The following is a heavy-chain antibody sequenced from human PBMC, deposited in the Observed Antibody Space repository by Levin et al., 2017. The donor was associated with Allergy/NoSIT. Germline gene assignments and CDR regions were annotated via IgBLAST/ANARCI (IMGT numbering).Heavy chain of an antibody. CDR2: ISYDGSNK. D-gene: IGHD5-18*01. CDR1: GFTFSSSA. CDR3: ARGSYGYGYYYGMDG. Sequence: LSLTCAASGFTFSSSAMHWVRQAHAPGKGLEWVAVISYDGSNKYYADSVKGRFTISRDNSKNTLYLEMNSLRAEDTAVYYCARGSYGYGYYYGMDGWGQGTTVTVSS. V-gene: IGHV3-30-3*01. J-gene: IGHJ6*02.